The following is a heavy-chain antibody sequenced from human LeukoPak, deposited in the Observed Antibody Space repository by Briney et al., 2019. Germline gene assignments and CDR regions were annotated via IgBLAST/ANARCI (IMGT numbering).Heavy chain of an antibody. CDR2: IYYTGST. V-gene: IGHV4-59*01. CDR3: ARDPTY. J-gene: IGHJ4*02. Sequence: SETLSLTCTVSGDSINSYYWTWIRQAPGKGLEWIGYIYYTGSTNYSPSLKSRVSISIDPSKNQFSLRLTSVTAADTAVYYCARDPTYWGQGILVTVSS. CDR1: GDSINSYY.